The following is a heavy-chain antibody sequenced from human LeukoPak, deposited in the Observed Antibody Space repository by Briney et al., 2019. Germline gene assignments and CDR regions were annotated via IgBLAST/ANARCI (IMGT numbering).Heavy chain of an antibody. Sequence: GASVTVSCTASGYTFTSYDINWVRQATGQGLEWMGWMNPNSGNTGYAQKFQGRVTMTRNTSISTAYMELSSLRSEDTAVYYCARVPSLSLSSSWYRDYYYYGMDVWGQGTTVTVSS. J-gene: IGHJ6*02. CDR2: MNPNSGNT. CDR3: ARVPSLSLSSSWYRDYYYYGMDV. V-gene: IGHV1-8*01. D-gene: IGHD6-13*01. CDR1: GYTFTSYD.